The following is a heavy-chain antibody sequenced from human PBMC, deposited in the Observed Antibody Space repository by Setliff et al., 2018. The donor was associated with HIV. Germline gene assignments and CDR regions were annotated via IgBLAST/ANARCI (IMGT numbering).Heavy chain of an antibody. CDR3: ATAASTDYYGMDV. J-gene: IGHJ6*02. CDR2: IYSGGST. Sequence: GESLRLSCAASGFTVSSNYMSWVRQAPGKGLEWVSVIYSGGSTYYADSVKGRFTISRDNSKNTLYLQMNSLRVEDTAVYCCATAASTDYYGMDVWGQGTTVTVSS. V-gene: IGHV3-66*02. D-gene: IGHD6-13*01. CDR1: GFTVSSNY.